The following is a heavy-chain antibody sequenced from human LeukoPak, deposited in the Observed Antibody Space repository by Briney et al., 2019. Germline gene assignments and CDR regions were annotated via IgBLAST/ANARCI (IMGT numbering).Heavy chain of an antibody. CDR2: MNPNSGNT. J-gene: IGHJ4*02. CDR1: GYTFTSYD. V-gene: IGHV1-8*03. Sequence: ASVKVSCKASGYTFTSYDINWVRQATGQWLEWMGWMNPNSGNTGYAQKFQGRVTITRNTSISTAYMELSSLRSEDTAVYYCARGDLVGPDDTNFDYCGQGTLVTVSS. D-gene: IGHD1-26*01. CDR3: ARGDLVGPDDTNFDY.